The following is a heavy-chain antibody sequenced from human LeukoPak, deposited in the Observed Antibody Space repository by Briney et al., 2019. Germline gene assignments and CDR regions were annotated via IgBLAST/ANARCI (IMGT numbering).Heavy chain of an antibody. V-gene: IGHV1-69*13. CDR3: ARQSDWSGYYYFDY. D-gene: IGHD3-3*01. CDR2: IIPIFGTA. CDR1: GGTFSSYA. J-gene: IGHJ4*02. Sequence: GASVKVSCEASGGTFSSYAISWVRQAPGQGLGWMGGIIPIFGTANYAQKFQGRVTITADESTSTAYMELSSLRSEDTAVYYCARQSDWSGYYYFDYWGQGTLVTVSS.